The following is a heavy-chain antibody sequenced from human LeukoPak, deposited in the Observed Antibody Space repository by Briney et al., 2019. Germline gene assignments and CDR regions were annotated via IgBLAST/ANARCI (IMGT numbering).Heavy chain of an antibody. J-gene: IGHJ4*02. CDR2: INPSGGST. Sequence: GASVKVSCKASGYTFTSYYMHWVRQAPGQGLEWMGIINPSGGSTSYAQKFQGRVTMTRGTSTSTVYMELSSLRSEDTAVYYCAREPYYYDSSGYYYDGNYFDYWGQGTLVTVSS. CDR1: GYTFTSYY. V-gene: IGHV1-46*01. CDR3: AREPYYYDSSGYYYDGNYFDY. D-gene: IGHD3-22*01.